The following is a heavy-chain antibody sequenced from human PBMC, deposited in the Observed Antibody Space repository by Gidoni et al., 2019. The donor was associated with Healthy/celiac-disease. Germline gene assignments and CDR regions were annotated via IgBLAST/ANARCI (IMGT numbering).Heavy chain of an antibody. J-gene: IGHJ6*02. Sequence: HWVRQAPGKGLEWVAVIWYDGSNKYYADAVKGRFTISRDNSKNTLYLQMNSLRAEDTAVYYCARDGYVLRFLEWLGENYYYYGMDVWGQGTTVTVSS. V-gene: IGHV3-33*01. CDR3: ARDGYVLRFLEWLGENYYYYGMDV. CDR2: IWYDGSNK. D-gene: IGHD3-3*01.